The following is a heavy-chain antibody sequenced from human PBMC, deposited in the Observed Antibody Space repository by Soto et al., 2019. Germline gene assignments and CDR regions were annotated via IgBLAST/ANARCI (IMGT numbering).Heavy chain of an antibody. V-gene: IGHV4-61*08. CDR1: GGSISSGDYY. CDR3: ARDDHMGDYYYGMDV. CDR2: IYYSGST. Sequence: PSETLSLTCTVSGGSISSGDYYWSWIRQPPGKGLEWIGYIYYSGSTNYNPSLKSRVTISVDTSKNQFSLKLSSVTAADTAVYYCARDDHMGDYYYGMDVWGQGTTVTVSS. J-gene: IGHJ6*02.